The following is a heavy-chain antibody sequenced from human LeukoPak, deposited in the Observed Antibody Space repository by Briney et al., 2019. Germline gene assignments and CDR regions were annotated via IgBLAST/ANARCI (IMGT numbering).Heavy chain of an antibody. V-gene: IGHV1-69*04. J-gene: IGHJ4*02. CDR2: IIPILGIA. CDR3: ARDLYSGYDNY. CDR1: GGTFSSYA. D-gene: IGHD5-12*01. Sequence: ASVKVSCKASGGTFSSYAISWVRQAPGQGLEWMGRIIPILGIANYAQKFQGRVTITADKPTSTAYMELSSLRSEDTAVYYCARDLYSGYDNYWGQGTLVTVSS.